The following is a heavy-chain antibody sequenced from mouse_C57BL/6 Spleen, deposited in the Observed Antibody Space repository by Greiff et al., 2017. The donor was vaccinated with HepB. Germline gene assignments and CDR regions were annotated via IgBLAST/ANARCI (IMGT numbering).Heavy chain of an antibody. CDR1: GYAFSSSW. V-gene: IGHV1-82*01. CDR3: ARSEINYDMDY. J-gene: IGHJ4*01. D-gene: IGHD3-1*01. Sequence: VQLQQSGPELVKPGASVKISCKASGYAFSSSWINWVKQRPGKGLEWIGRIYSGDGDRNYNGKFKGKATLTADKSSSRAYMKLSSLTSDDAAVSFSARSEINYDMDYWGQGTSVTVSS. CDR2: IYSGDGDR.